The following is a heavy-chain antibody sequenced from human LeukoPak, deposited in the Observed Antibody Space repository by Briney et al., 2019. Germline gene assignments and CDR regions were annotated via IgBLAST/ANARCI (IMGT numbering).Heavy chain of an antibody. J-gene: IGHJ2*01. CDR1: GYTFTSYA. V-gene: IGHV1-3*01. CDR3: ARVTSYGDYDWFDP. Sequence: ASVKVSCKASGYTFTSYAMHWVRQAPGQRLEWMGWINAGNGNTKYSQKFQGRVTITRDTSASTAYMELSSLRSEDTAVYYCARVTSYGDYDWFDPWGRGTLVTVSS. D-gene: IGHD4-17*01. CDR2: INAGNGNT.